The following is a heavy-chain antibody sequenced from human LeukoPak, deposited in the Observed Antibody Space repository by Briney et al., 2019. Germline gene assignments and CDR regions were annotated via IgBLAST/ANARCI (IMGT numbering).Heavy chain of an antibody. D-gene: IGHD6-19*01. CDR3: ARLTLSGWYYYGMDV. J-gene: IGHJ6*02. V-gene: IGHV3-7*01. CDR2: IKQDGSEK. Sequence: GSLRLSCAASGFTFSSYWMSWVRQAPGKGLEWVANIKQDGSEKYYVDSVKGRFTISRDNAKNSLYLQMNSLRAEDTAVYYCARLTLSGWYYYGMDVWGQGTTVTVSS. CDR1: GFTFSSYW.